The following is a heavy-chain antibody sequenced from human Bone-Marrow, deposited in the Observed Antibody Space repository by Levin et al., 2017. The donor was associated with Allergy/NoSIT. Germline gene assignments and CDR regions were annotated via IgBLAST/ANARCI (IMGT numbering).Heavy chain of an antibody. V-gene: IGHV5-51*01. CDR1: GYSFSTHW. Sequence: HGESLKISCKGSGYSFSTHWIGWVRQMPGKGLEWMGIIYPGDSDTRYSPSFQGHVTISADKSINTAYLHWTSLKASDSAMYYCARHGDHSSSWLPFDDWGQGTLVTVSS. CDR2: IYPGDSDT. D-gene: IGHD6-6*01. J-gene: IGHJ4*02. CDR3: ARHGDHSSSWLPFDD.